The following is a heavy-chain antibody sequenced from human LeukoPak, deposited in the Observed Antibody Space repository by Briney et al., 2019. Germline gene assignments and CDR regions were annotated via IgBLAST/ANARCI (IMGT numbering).Heavy chain of an antibody. D-gene: IGHD1-1*01. CDR1: GGTFSSYA. J-gene: IGHJ5*02. V-gene: IGHV1-69*05. CDR3: ARDVPGSIGTTARFDP. Sequence: ASVEVSCKASGGTFSSYAISWVRQAPGQGLEWMGGIIPIFGTANYAQKFQGRVTVTTDTSTSTAYMELRTLTSDDTAVYYCARDVPGSIGTTARFDPWGQGTLVTVSS. CDR2: IIPIFGTA.